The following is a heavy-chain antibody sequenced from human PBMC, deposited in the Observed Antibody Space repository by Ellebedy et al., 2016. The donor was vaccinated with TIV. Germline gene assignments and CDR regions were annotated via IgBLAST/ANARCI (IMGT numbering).Heavy chain of an antibody. Sequence: GESLKISCAASGFTFSTYDMHCVRQTTGKGLEWVSAIGTAADTFYSGSVKGRFTISRENAKNSLYLQMDSLRAGDTAVYYCARGYCLSTTCSDQNRRAYGMDVWGQGTTVIVSS. J-gene: IGHJ6*02. CDR3: ARGYCLSTTCSDQNRRAYGMDV. V-gene: IGHV3-13*01. CDR2: IGTAADT. CDR1: GFTFSTYD. D-gene: IGHD2-2*01.